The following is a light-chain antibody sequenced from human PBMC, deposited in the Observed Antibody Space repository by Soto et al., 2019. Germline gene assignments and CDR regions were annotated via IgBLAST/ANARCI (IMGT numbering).Light chain of an antibody. V-gene: IGKV4-1*01. CDR2: WAS. CDR3: QQYYRTPFT. CDR1: QSVLYTSNSQNY. J-gene: IGKJ3*01. Sequence: DIVMTQSPESLPVSLGERATINCKSSQSVLYTSNSQNYLAWYQQKPGQPPKLLFYWASTRESGVPARFSGSGSGTDFTLTISSLVAEDVAVYYCQQYYRTPFTFGPGTKVDIK.